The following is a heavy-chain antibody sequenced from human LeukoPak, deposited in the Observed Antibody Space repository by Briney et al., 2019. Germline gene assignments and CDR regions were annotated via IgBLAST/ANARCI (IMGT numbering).Heavy chain of an antibody. CDR2: ISNSGGNT. Sequence: GKGLEWVSAISNSGGNTYYADSVKGRFTISRDNSKNTLYLQMNSLRAEDTAVYYCAKDGGIWGQGTMVTVSS. CDR3: AKDGGI. V-gene: IGHV3-23*01. D-gene: IGHD3-3*01. J-gene: IGHJ3*02.